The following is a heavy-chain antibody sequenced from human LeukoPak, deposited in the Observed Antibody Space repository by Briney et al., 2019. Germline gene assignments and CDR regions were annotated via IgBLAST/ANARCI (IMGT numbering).Heavy chain of an antibody. V-gene: IGHV4-61*02. CDR3: ARVAGTTVFWFDP. CDR2: IYTSGST. D-gene: IGHD1-1*01. Sequence: SETLSLTCTVSGGSISSGSYYWRWIRQPPGKGLEWIGRIYTSGSTNHNPSLKSRVTISVDTSKNQFSLKLSSVTAADTAVYYCARVAGTTVFWFDPWGQGTLVTVSS. CDR1: GGSISSGSYY. J-gene: IGHJ5*02.